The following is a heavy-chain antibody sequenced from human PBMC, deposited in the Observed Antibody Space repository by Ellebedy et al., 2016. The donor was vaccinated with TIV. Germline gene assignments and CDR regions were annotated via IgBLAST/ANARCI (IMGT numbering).Heavy chain of an antibody. CDR2: IYYSGST. Sequence: MPSETLSLTCTVSGGSISSYYWSWIRQPPGKGLEWIGYIYYSGSTNYNPSLKSRVTISIDTSKNQFSLKLRSVTAADTAVYYCARESSGSYFDYWGQGILVTVPS. V-gene: IGHV4-59*01. J-gene: IGHJ4*02. CDR1: GGSISSYY. D-gene: IGHD1-26*01. CDR3: ARESSGSYFDY.